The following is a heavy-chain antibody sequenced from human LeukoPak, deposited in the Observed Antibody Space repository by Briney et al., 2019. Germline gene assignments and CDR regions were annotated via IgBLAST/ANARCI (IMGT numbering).Heavy chain of an antibody. J-gene: IGHJ4*02. D-gene: IGHD2-15*01. CDR1: GYSFTSYW. V-gene: IGHV5-51*01. Sequence: GESLKISCKGSGYSFTSYWIGWVRQMPGEGLEWRGIIYPGDSDTRYSPSFQGQVDLSADKYISTAYPQWSSLKAPDTAMYYCARRVTDCSGGSCYSYYFDYWGQGTLLTVSS. CDR2: IYPGDSDT. CDR3: ARRVTDCSGGSCYSYYFDY.